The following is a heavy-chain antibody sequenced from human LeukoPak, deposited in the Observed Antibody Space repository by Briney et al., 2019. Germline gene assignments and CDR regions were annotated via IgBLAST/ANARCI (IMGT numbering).Heavy chain of an antibody. J-gene: IGHJ4*02. Sequence: GGSLRLSCAASGLTFSDYYMNWIRQAPGKGLEWISYISSSGYTMYADSVKGRFTISRDNSRDTVYLQMNSLRAEDTSVYYCARDNYGFDYWGQGTLVTVSS. CDR3: ARDNYGFDY. D-gene: IGHD3-16*01. CDR2: ISSSGYT. CDR1: GLTFSDYY. V-gene: IGHV3-11*06.